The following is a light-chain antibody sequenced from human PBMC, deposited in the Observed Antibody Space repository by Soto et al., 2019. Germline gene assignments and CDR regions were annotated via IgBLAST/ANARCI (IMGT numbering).Light chain of an antibody. CDR3: QQYADRPPT. CDR1: QHISTY. CDR2: DAS. J-gene: IGKJ3*01. Sequence: DIQMTQSPSSLSASVGDRVTITCQASQHISTYLNWFQQKPGKAPELLIYDASNLVPGVPSRFNGSGAGTDFTFTISSLQPEDIATDYCQQYADRPPTFGPGTKVDIK. V-gene: IGKV1-33*01.